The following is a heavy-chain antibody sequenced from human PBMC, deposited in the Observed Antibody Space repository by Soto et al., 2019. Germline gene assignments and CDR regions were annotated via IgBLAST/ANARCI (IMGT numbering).Heavy chain of an antibody. CDR2: INSDGNT. CDR1: GGSLFVDY. J-gene: IGHJ5*02. Sequence: SEALSLTCTVSGGSLFVDYSSCLRQPAGGGREWIGRINSDGNTNYSPSLKSRVTMSVDPSRKHFSLNLTSVTAADTASYFCASARRLENWFDPWGPGIQVTSPQ. V-gene: IGHV4-4*07. CDR3: ASARRLENWFDP. D-gene: IGHD5-12*01.